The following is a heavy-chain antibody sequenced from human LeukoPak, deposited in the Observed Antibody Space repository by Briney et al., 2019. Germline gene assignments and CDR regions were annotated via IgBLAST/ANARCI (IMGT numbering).Heavy chain of an antibody. CDR1: GFTFSSYS. V-gene: IGHV3-21*01. CDR2: ISSSSSYI. CDR3: ARDSYSIVVVPAAMDYYYYMDV. D-gene: IGHD2-2*01. Sequence: GGSLRLSCAASGFTFSSYSMNWVRQAPGKGLEWVSSISSSSSYIYYADSVKGRFTISRDNAKNSLYLQMNSLRAEDTAVYYCARDSYSIVVVPAAMDYYYYMDVWGKGTTVTVSS. J-gene: IGHJ6*03.